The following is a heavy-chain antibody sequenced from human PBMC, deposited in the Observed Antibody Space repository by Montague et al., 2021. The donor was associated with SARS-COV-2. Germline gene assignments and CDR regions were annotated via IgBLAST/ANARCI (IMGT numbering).Heavy chain of an antibody. Sequence: SETLSLTCTVPGYSISSGYYWGWIRQPPGKGLEWIGSIYHSGSTYYTPSLKSRVTISVDTSKNQFSLKLSSVTAADTAVYYCARDVRYYDFWSGRAQTSPDYWGQGTLGTVSS. D-gene: IGHD3-3*01. V-gene: IGHV4-38-2*02. CDR3: ARDVRYYDFWSGRAQTSPDY. J-gene: IGHJ4*02. CDR2: IYHSGST. CDR1: GYSISSGYY.